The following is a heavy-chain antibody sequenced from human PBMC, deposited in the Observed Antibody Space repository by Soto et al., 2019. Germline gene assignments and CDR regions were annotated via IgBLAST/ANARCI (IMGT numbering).Heavy chain of an antibody. Sequence: PSETLSLTCTVSGGSISSGGYYWSWIRQHPGKGLEWIGYIYYSGSTYYNPSLKSRVTISVDTSKNQFSLKLSSVTAADTAVYDGERENSTQPPDYWGQXTLVTVSS. CDR3: ERENSTQPPDY. CDR1: GGSISSGGYY. V-gene: IGHV4-31*02. J-gene: IGHJ4*02. CDR2: IYYSGST. D-gene: IGHD2-2*01.